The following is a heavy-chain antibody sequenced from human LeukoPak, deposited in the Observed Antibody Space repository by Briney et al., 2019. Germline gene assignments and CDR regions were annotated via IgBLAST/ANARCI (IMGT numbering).Heavy chain of an antibody. Sequence: GGSLRLSCAASGFTFSSYAMSWVRQAPGKGLEWVSSISGSGSRTYYADSVKGRFTISRDNSKNTLFLQMNSLKADDTAVYYCAKGGGGVLASWGQGTLVTVSS. CDR2: ISGSGSRT. J-gene: IGHJ4*02. CDR3: AKGGGGVLAS. D-gene: IGHD3-16*01. CDR1: GFTFSSYA. V-gene: IGHV3-23*01.